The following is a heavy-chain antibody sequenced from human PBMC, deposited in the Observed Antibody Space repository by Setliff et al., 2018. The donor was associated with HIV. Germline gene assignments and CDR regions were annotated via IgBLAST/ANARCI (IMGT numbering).Heavy chain of an antibody. CDR1: GDSVSSRSYY. Sequence: PSETLSLTCTVSGDSVSSRSYYWSWIRQPPGKGLEWIGYIYYSGSTNYNPSLKSRVTISVDTSKNQFSLRLNSVTAADTAIYYCTRSFTYNFWSGLAGDAFDIWGQGTMVTVSS. V-gene: IGHV4-61*01. CDR2: IYYSGST. CDR3: TRSFTYNFWSGLAGDAFDI. D-gene: IGHD3-3*01. J-gene: IGHJ3*02.